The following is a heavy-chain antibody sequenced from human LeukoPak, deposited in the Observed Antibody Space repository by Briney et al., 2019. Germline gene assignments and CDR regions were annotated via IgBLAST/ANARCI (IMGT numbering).Heavy chain of an antibody. CDR3: ATARNFRFEY. V-gene: IGHV3-74*01. CDR2: MNGEGTTI. CDR1: GFTFSSYA. D-gene: IGHD1-7*01. Sequence: RPGGSLRLSCAASGFTFSSYAMSWVRQAPGKGLMWVSRMNGEGTTIDYADSVKGRFTVSRDYAKNTLFLQMNNLRTEDTALYFCATARNFRFEYWGQGSLVIVSA. J-gene: IGHJ4*02.